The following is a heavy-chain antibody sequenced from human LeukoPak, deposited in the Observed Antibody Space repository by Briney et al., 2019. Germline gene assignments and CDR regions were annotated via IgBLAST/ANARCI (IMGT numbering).Heavy chain of an antibody. J-gene: IGHJ6*03. CDR2: IYSGGST. D-gene: IGHD4-23*01. Sequence: GGSLRLSCAASGFTVSSNYMSWVRQAPGKGLEWVSVIYSGGSTYYADSVKGRFTISRDNAKNSLYLQMNSLRAEDTAVYYCARDGSHTTVVTPPYYYYYMDVWGKGTTVTVSS. CDR3: ARDGSHTTVVTPPYYYYYMDV. V-gene: IGHV3-53*01. CDR1: GFTVSSNY.